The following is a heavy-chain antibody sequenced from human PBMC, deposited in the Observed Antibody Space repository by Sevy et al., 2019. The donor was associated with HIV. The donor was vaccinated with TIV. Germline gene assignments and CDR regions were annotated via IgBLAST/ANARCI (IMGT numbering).Heavy chain of an antibody. V-gene: IGHV4-4*02. CDR2: SYHSGST. J-gene: IGHJ4*02. CDR3: AGVQGEYSDSGAFSEYYFDQ. CDR1: GGSISSDYW. D-gene: IGHD3-22*01. Sequence: SETLSLTCGVSGGSISSDYWWSWVRQPPGKGLEWIGESYHSGSTNYNPSLKSRVSISVDKSKNHFSLKLTSVTAADTAGYFCAGVQGEYSDSGAFSEYYFDQWGQGTLVTVSS.